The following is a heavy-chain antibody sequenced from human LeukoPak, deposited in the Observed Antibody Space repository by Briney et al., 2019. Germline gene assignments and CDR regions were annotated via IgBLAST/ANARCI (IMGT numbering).Heavy chain of an antibody. V-gene: IGHV4-59*01. CDR3: ARERSGHGGMDV. CDR2: IYYSGST. J-gene: IGHJ6*02. D-gene: IGHD2-15*01. CDR1: GGSISSYY. Sequence: SETLSLTCTVSGGSISSYYWSWIRQPPGKGLEWIGYIYYSGSTNYNPSLKSRVTISVDTSKNQFSLKLSSVTAADTAVYYCARERSGHGGMDVWGQGTTVTVSS.